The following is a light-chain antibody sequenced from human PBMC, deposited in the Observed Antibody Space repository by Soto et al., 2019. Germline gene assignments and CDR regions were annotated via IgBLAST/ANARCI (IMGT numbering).Light chain of an antibody. Sequence: DIQMTQSPSYVSASVGDRVTITCQASQGISRSLAWYQQKPGKAPRLLIYAASSLQSGVPSRFSGSGFGTDFTLTISSLQPEDFAVYYCQQAYSFPITFGQGTKVDIK. V-gene: IGKV1D-12*01. J-gene: IGKJ1*01. CDR3: QQAYSFPIT. CDR1: QGISRS. CDR2: AAS.